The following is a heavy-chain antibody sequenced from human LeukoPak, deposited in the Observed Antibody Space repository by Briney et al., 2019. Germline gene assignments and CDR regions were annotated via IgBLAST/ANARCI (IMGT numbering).Heavy chain of an antibody. CDR1: GFTFSSYA. J-gene: IGHJ4*02. V-gene: IGHV3-23*01. D-gene: IGHD2-2*01. CDR3: AKVRGVYCSSPACYYYDA. CDR2: VSPSGGRT. Sequence: PGGSLRLSCGASGFTFSSYAMGWVRQTPGRGLEWVAGVSPSGGRTIYADSAEGRFAISRDNSNDTVYLQLSSLRAEDSALYYCAKVRGVYCSSPACYYYDAWGQGTPVTVSS.